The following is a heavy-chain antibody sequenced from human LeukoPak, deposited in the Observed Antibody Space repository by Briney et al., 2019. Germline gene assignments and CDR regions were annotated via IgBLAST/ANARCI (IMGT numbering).Heavy chain of an antibody. V-gene: IGHV4-39*07. CDR2: IYDSGST. Sequence: MASETLSLTCTVSGGSIRSSYYYWGWIRQPPGKGLEWIGSIYDSGSTYYNPSLKSRVTISVDTSKNQFSLRLSSVTAADTAVYYCARLQYCSGTSCYWFDPWGQGTLVTVSS. CDR1: GGSIRSSYYY. CDR3: ARLQYCSGTSCYWFDP. J-gene: IGHJ5*02. D-gene: IGHD2-2*01.